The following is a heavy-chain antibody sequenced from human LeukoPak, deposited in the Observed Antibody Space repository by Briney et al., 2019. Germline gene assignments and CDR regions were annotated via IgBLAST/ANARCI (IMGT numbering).Heavy chain of an antibody. V-gene: IGHV4-59*08. CDR2: ISYSGST. D-gene: IGHD5-12*01. CDR3: ARQGGYNSPLAY. Sequence: SETLSLTCTVSGGSISSYYWSWIRQPPGKGLEWIGYISYSGSTNYDPSLKSRVTISVDTSKNQFSLSLTSVTAADTAVYYCARQGGYNSPLAYWGRGTLVTVSS. CDR1: GGSISSYY. J-gene: IGHJ4*02.